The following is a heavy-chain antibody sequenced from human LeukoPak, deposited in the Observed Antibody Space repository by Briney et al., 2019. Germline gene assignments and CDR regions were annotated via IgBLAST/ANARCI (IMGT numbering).Heavy chain of an antibody. Sequence: SQTLSLTCAISGDSVSSNSAAWNWIRQSPSRGLEWLGRTYYRSKLYNDYAVSVKSRITINPDTSKNQFSLQLNSVTPEDTAVYYCARDDSYCSSTSCSIYGMDVWGQGTTVTVSS. D-gene: IGHD2-2*01. V-gene: IGHV6-1*01. CDR2: TYYRSKLYN. CDR1: GDSVSSNSAA. CDR3: ARDDSYCSSTSCSIYGMDV. J-gene: IGHJ6*02.